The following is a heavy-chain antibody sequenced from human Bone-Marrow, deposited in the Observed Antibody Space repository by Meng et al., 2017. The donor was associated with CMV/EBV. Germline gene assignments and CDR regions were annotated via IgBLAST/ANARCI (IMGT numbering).Heavy chain of an antibody. CDR3: AKHPVYSYGYLEYNWFDS. D-gene: IGHD5-18*01. CDR1: GFAFRNHA. CDR2: TSGSGGAT. Sequence: GESLKISCAASGFAFRNHAMSWVHQAPGKGLEWVSATSGSGGATYYAASVKGRFTISRDNSKNTLYLQMSSLRAEDTAVYYCAKHPVYSYGYLEYNWFDSWGQGTLVTVSS. V-gene: IGHV3-23*01. J-gene: IGHJ5*01.